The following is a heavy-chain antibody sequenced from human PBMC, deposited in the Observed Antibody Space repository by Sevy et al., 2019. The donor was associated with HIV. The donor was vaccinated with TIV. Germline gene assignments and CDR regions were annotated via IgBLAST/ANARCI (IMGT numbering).Heavy chain of an antibody. J-gene: IGHJ5*02. V-gene: IGHV3-53*01. Sequence: GGSLRLACAASGFTVSSNYMSWVRRAPGKGLEWVSVLYSGGSTYYADSVKGRFTISRDNSKNTLYLQMNSLRAEDTAVYYCATDQGYSYGLNWFDPWGQGTLVTVSS. CDR3: ATDQGYSYGLNWFDP. CDR2: LYSGGST. D-gene: IGHD5-18*01. CDR1: GFTVSSNY.